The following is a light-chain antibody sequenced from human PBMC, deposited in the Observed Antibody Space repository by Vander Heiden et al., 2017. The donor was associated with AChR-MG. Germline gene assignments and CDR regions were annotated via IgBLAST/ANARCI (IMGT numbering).Light chain of an antibody. CDR3: QKYNSALWT. CDR1: EGIINY. J-gene: IGKJ1*01. V-gene: IGKV1-27*01. Sequence: DIQMTQSPSSLSASVGDRVTITCRASEGIINYLAWYQQKPGKVPKPLIYAASTLQSGVPSRFSGSGSGTDFTLTISSLQPEDVATYYCQKYNSALWTFGQGTKGEIK. CDR2: AAS.